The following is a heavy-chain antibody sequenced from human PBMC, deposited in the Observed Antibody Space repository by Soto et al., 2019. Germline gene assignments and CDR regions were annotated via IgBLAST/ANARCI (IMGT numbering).Heavy chain of an antibody. V-gene: IGHV4-39*02. Sequence: SETLSLSCTVSGGSISSSSYCWGWIRQPPGKGLEWIGSIYYSGNTYYNPSLKSRVTISVDTSKNSLYLHMNNLRVGDTAIYYCVTANPSNFNYWGQGTLVTVSS. CDR1: GGSISSSSYC. J-gene: IGHJ4*02. D-gene: IGHD2-15*01. CDR2: IYYSGNT. CDR3: VTANPSNFNY.